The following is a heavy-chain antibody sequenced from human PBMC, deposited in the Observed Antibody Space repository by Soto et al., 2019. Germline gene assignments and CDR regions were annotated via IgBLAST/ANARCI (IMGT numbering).Heavy chain of an antibody. D-gene: IGHD1-26*01. CDR1: GFAFSNAW. Sequence: PGGSLRLSCAVSGFAFSNAWMSWVRQAPGKGLEWVGRIKSKTDGGTTDYAAPVKGRFTISRDDSKNTLYLQMNSLKTEDTAVYYCKTMNRGANTNYSGQGTLVTVSS. V-gene: IGHV3-15*01. CDR2: IKSKTDGGTT. J-gene: IGHJ4*02. CDR3: KTMNRGANTNY.